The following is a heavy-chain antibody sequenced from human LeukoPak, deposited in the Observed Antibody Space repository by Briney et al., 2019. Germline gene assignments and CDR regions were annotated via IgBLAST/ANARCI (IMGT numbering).Heavy chain of an antibody. CDR1: GFTFSSYE. Sequence: GGSLRLSCAAAGFTFSSYEMNWVRQAPGKGLEWVSYISSSGSTKYYADSVKGRFTISRDNAENSLCLQMNSLRAEDTAVYYCARKDSRMWYYDYWGQGTLVTVSS. CDR2: ISSSGSTK. D-gene: IGHD6-13*01. V-gene: IGHV3-48*03. J-gene: IGHJ4*02. CDR3: ARKDSRMWYYDY.